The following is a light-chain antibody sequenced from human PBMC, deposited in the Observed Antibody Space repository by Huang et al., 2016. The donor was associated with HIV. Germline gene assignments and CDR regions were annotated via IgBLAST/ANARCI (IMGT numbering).Light chain of an antibody. J-gene: IGKJ2*01. CDR3: QQYDSSPTT. V-gene: IGKV3-20*01. CDR2: GAS. CDR1: QHVSNNY. Sequence: EVVLTQSPGTLSLSSGESATLSCRASQHVSNNYLAWYQQRPGQAPSLLIYGASRRATGVPDRFSGNGSGTEFTLTIRRLEPEDCAVFYCQQYDSSPTTFGQGTKLEIK.